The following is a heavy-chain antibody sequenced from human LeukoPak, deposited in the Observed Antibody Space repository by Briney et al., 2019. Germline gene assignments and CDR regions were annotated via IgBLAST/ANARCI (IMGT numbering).Heavy chain of an antibody. V-gene: IGHV4-59*08. J-gene: IGHJ4*02. CDR1: GGSINSYY. CDR3: ANLVRRHGYSYFDY. Sequence: SETLSLTCSVSGGSINSYYWSWIRQPPGKGLEWIGYIYYSGSTNYNPSLKSRVTISVDTSKNQFSLKMSSVTAANTAVYDGANLVRRHGYSYFDYWGQGTLVTVSS. D-gene: IGHD5-24*01. CDR2: IYYSGST.